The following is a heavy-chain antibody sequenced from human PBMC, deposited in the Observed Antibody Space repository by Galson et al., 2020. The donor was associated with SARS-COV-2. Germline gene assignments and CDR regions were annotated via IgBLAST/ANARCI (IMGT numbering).Heavy chain of an antibody. V-gene: IGHV4-31*03. D-gene: IGHD4-4*01. CDR3: ARVTVTTLGGMDV. CDR1: GGSISSGGYY. CDR2: IYYSGST. J-gene: IGHJ6*02. Sequence: SETLSLTCTVSGGSISSGGYYWSWIRQHPGKGLEWIGYIYYSGSTYYNPSLKSRVTISVDTSKNQFSLKLSSVTAADTAVYYCARVTVTTLGGMDVWGQGTTVTVS.